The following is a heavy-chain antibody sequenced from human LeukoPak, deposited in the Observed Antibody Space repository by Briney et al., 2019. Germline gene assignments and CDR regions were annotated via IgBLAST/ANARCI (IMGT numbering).Heavy chain of an antibody. Sequence: GGSLRLSCAVSGFSFNSGWLSWVRQTPGKGLECVGRIKSKTDGGTTDYAAPVKGRFTISRDDSKNTLYLQMNSLKTEDTAVYYCTTDFSEYCSGGSCYPFDYWGQGTLVTVSS. CDR3: TTDFSEYCSGGSCYPFDY. CDR2: IKSKTDGGTT. CDR1: GFSFNSGW. J-gene: IGHJ4*02. V-gene: IGHV3-15*01. D-gene: IGHD2-15*01.